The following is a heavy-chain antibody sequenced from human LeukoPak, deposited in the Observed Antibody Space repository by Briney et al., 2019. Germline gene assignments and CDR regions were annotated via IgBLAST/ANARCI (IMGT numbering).Heavy chain of an antibody. CDR1: SGSFSGYY. V-gene: IGHV4-34*01. Sequence: PSETLSLTYAVYSGSFSGYYWSWIRQSPGKGLEWIGDINHSGSTNYNPSLKSRVTFSVDMSKKQFSLKLYSVTAADTAVYYCARGRYYYDSSGYRHYFDYWGQGTLVTVSS. CDR2: INHSGST. D-gene: IGHD3-22*01. J-gene: IGHJ4*02. CDR3: ARGRYYYDSSGYRHYFDY.